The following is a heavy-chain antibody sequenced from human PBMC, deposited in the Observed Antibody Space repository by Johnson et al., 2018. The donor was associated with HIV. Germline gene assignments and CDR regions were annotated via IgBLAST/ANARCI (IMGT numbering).Heavy chain of an antibody. Sequence: QVQLVESGGGVVQPGRSLRLSCAASGFTFSSYGMHWVRQAPGKGLEWVAVISYDGSNNYYADSVKGRFTISRDNSKNTLYLQMNSLRAEDTAVYYGAKEGRYVEGAFDIWGQGTMVTVSS. V-gene: IGHV3-30*18. CDR1: GFTFSSYG. CDR2: ISYDGSNN. D-gene: IGHD5-12*01. CDR3: AKEGRYVEGAFDI. J-gene: IGHJ3*02.